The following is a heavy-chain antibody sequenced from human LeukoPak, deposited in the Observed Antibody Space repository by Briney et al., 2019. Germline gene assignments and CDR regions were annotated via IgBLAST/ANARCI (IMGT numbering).Heavy chain of an antibody. Sequence: ASVKVSCKASGYTFTSNSINWVRQAPGPGLEWMGWISTDNGKTSYAQKVQGRVTMTTDTSTSTAYMELRSLRSDDTAVYYCARDQGRVSGAYYPNWFDPWGQGTLVTVSS. D-gene: IGHD3-22*01. CDR2: ISTDNGKT. J-gene: IGHJ5*02. CDR3: ARDQGRVSGAYYPNWFDP. V-gene: IGHV1-18*01. CDR1: GYTFTSNS.